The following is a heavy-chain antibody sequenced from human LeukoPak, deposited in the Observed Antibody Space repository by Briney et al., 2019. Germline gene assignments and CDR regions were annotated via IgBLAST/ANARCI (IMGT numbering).Heavy chain of an antibody. CDR3: AIGPGGLFDY. CDR1: GFTFSSYA. D-gene: IGHD4-23*01. J-gene: IGHJ4*02. CDR2: ISGSGGST. Sequence: GGSLRLSCAASGFTFSSYAMSWVRQAPGKGLEWVSSISGSGGSTYYADSVKGRFTISRDNSKNALYLQMNSLRAEDTAVYYCAIGPGGLFDYWGQGTLVTVSS. V-gene: IGHV3-23*01.